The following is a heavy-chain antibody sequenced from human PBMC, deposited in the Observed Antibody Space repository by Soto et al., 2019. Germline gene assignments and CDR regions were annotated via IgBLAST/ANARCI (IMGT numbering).Heavy chain of an antibody. V-gene: IGHV3-23*01. CDR3: AHPRGYGVFDAVDI. CDR1: GFTFRNYA. D-gene: IGHD4-17*01. J-gene: IGHJ3*02. Sequence: GGSLRLSCAASGFTFRNYAMNWVRQAPGKGLEWVSAISNSGDSTYYAESVRGRFTISRDNSINTLYLHLRSLRPEDTAVYYCAHPRGYGVFDAVDIWGQGTMVTVSS. CDR2: ISNSGDST.